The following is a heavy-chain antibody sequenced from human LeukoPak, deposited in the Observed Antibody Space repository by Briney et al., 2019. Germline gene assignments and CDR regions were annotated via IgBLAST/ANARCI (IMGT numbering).Heavy chain of an antibody. CDR3: ARGALGVDGMDV. CDR2: ISYDGSNK. J-gene: IGHJ6*02. D-gene: IGHD3-16*01. Sequence: TGGSLRLSCAASGFTFSSYAMHWVRQAPGKGLEWVAVISYDGSNKYYADSVKGRFTISRDNAKNSLYLQMNSLRAEDTAVYYCARGALGVDGMDVWGQGTTVTVSS. V-gene: IGHV3-30-3*01. CDR1: GFTFSSYA.